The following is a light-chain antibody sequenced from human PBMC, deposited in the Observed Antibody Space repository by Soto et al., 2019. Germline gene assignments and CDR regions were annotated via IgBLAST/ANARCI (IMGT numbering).Light chain of an antibody. J-gene: IGLJ3*02. V-gene: IGLV2-14*01. CDR2: EVR. CDR3: SAYTARSTLV. CDR1: SGDVGGYNY. Sequence: QSALTQPASMSGSDGQSITISCTGSSGDVGGYNYVSWYQQHPGKAPKLIIYEVRNRPSGISSRFSGSRSGNTASLTISGLQPEDEGDYYCSAYTARSTLVFGGGTKLTVL.